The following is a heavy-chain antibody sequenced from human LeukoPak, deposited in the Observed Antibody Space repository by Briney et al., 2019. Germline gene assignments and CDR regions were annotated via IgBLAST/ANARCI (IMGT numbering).Heavy chain of an antibody. J-gene: IGHJ6*03. CDR3: ARDQVYAFWSGRFDYYYYYMDV. Sequence: QPGGSLRLSCAASGFTFSSYWMSWVRQAPGKGLEWVANIKQDGSEKYYVDSVKGRFTISRDNAKNSLYLQMNSLRAEDTAVYYCARDQVYAFWSGRFDYYYYYMDVWGKGTTVTVSS. D-gene: IGHD3-3*01. V-gene: IGHV3-7*01. CDR1: GFTFSSYW. CDR2: IKQDGSEK.